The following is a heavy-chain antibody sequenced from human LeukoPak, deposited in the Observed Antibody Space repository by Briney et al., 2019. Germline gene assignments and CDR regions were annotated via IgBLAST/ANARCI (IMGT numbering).Heavy chain of an antibody. CDR2: IKKDGSEK. CDR3: AAGAY. CDR1: GFTFSTYA. D-gene: IGHD3-10*01. J-gene: IGHJ4*02. V-gene: IGHV3-7*01. Sequence: GGSLRLSCAASGFTFSTYAVNWVSQAPGKGLEWVSNIKKDGSEKYYVDSVKGRFTISRDNAKNSLYLQMNRLRAEDTAVYYCAAGAYWGQGTQVTVSS.